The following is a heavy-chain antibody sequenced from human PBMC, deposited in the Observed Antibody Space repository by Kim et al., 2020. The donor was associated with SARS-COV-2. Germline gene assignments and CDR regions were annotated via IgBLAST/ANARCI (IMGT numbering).Heavy chain of an antibody. J-gene: IGHJ2*01. CDR1: GGSISSSSYY. CDR2: IYYSGST. V-gene: IGHV4-39*01. CDR3: ARHWWQQLGYFDL. D-gene: IGHD6-13*01. Sequence: SETLSLTCTVSGGSISSSSYYWGWIRQPPGKGLEWIGSIYYSGSTYYNPSLKSRVTISVDTSKNLFSLKLSSLTAADTAVYYCARHWWQQLGYFDLWGRG.